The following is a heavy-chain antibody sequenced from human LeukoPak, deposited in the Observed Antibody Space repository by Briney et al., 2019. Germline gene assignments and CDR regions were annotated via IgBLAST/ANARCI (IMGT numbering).Heavy chain of an antibody. CDR1: GGSISSSSYY. Sequence: PSETLSLTCTVSGGSISSSSYYWGWIRQPPGKGLEWIGSIYYSGSTYYNPSLKGRVTISVDTSKNQFSLKLSSVTAADTAVYYCARQRVTYCSSTSCYINYFDYWGQGTLVTVSS. D-gene: IGHD2-2*02. CDR2: IYYSGST. V-gene: IGHV4-39*01. J-gene: IGHJ4*02. CDR3: ARQRVTYCSSTSCYINYFDY.